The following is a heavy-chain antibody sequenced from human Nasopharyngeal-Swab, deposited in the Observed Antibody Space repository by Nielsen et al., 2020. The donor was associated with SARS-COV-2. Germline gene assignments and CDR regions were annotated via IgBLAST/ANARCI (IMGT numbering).Heavy chain of an antibody. Sequence: LKISCAASGFTFSSCSMNWVRQAPGKGLEWVSYISSRSSNIYYADSVKGRFTISRDNAKNSLYLQMNSLRDEDTAVYYCASSGYRLDYYSMDVWGQGTTVTVSS. CDR2: ISSRSSNI. CDR1: GFTFSSCS. V-gene: IGHV3-48*02. D-gene: IGHD5-18*01. CDR3: ASSGYRLDYYSMDV. J-gene: IGHJ6*02.